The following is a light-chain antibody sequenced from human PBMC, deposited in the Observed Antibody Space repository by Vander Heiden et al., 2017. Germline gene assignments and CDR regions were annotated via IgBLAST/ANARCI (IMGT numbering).Light chain of an antibody. CDR3: AAWDDSLNGYV. CDR2: SNN. V-gene: IGLV1-44*01. J-gene: IGLJ1*01. CDR1: SSNIGSNT. Sequence: QSVLTQPPSASGTPGQRVTISCSGSSSNIGSNTVTWYQQLPGTAPKLLIYSNNQRPSGVPDRSSGSKSGTSASLAISGLQSEDEADYYWAAWDDSLNGYVFGTGTKVTVL.